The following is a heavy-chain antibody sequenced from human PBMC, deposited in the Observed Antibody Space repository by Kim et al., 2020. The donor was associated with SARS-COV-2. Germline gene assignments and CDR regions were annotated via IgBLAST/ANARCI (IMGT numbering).Heavy chain of an antibody. V-gene: IGHV4-30-2*05. J-gene: IGHJ4*02. Sequence: YYNPSLKSRVTISVDTSKNQFSLKLSSGTAADTAVYYCASSSGPPVLFDYWGQGTLVTVSS. CDR3: ASSSGPPVLFDY. D-gene: IGHD3-22*01.